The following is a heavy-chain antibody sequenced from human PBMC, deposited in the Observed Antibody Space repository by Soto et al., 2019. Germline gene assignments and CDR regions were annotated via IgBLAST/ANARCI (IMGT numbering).Heavy chain of an antibody. CDR3: ARDFTKQSYGVDV. V-gene: IGHV1-2*02. CDR1: GYTFTGAY. CDR2: INPNSGGT. D-gene: IGHD3-10*01. Sequence: QAQLVQSGAEVKKPGASVKVSCKASGYTFTGAYIHWVRQAPGQGLEWMGCINPNSGGTEFAQKFQGRVIVTRDTSITTVYMEVSSLRSDDTDVYYCARDFTKQSYGVDVWGQGTAVTVSS. J-gene: IGHJ6*02.